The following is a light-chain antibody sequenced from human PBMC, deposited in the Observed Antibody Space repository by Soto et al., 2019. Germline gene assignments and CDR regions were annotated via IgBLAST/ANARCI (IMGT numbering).Light chain of an antibody. CDR2: GVS. J-gene: IGKJ3*01. Sequence: EIVLTQSPGTLSLSPGERATLSCRASQTITLNYLAWYQQKPGQAPRLLIYGVSTRATGIPDKFSGSGSGTDFTLPISRLEPEDFAVYYCQQYGASPFTFGPGSKVDIK. V-gene: IGKV3-20*01. CDR1: QTITLNY. CDR3: QQYGASPFT.